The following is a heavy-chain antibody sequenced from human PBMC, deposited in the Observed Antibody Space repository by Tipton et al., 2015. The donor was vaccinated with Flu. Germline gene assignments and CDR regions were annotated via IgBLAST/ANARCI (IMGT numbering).Heavy chain of an antibody. Sequence: TLSLTCTVSGGSISSHYWSWIRQPPGKGLEWIGYIYYSGTTDYNPSLKSRLTVSADTSKNQFSLKLTSVTATDTAIYYCASAPTMTTFFFWGQGTLVTVSS. V-gene: IGHV4-59*08. CDR2: IYYSGTT. J-gene: IGHJ4*02. CDR1: GGSISSHY. CDR3: ASAPTMTTFFF. D-gene: IGHD4-17*01.